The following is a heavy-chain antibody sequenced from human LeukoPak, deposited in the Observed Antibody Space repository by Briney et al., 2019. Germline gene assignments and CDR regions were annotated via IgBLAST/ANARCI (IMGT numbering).Heavy chain of an antibody. CDR1: GGSISSGSYY. J-gene: IGHJ4*02. D-gene: IGHD1-1*01. CDR2: IYTSGST. Sequence: SETLSLTCTVSGGSISSGSYYWSWIRQPAGKGLEWIGRIYTSGSTNYNPSLKSRVTISVDTSKNQFSLKLSSVTAADTAVYFCARRAYSAAYWKHFDYWGQGTLVTVSS. V-gene: IGHV4-61*02. CDR3: ARRAYSAAYWKHFDY.